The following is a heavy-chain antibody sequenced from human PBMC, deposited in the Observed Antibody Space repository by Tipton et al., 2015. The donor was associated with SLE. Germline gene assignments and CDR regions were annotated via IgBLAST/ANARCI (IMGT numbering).Heavy chain of an antibody. J-gene: IGHJ4*02. CDR2: IRIEAYGGTT. Sequence: SLRLSCAASGFTFSSYAMNWVRQAPGKGLEWVGLIRIEAYGGTTEYAASVKGRFTITRDDSNRIAYLQMNSLKTEDTGLYYCSGSIDYWGQGTLVTVSS. V-gene: IGHV3-49*04. CDR1: GFTFSSYA. CDR3: SGSIDY.